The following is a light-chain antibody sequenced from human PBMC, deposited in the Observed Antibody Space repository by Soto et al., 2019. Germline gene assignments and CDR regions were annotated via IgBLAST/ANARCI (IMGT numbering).Light chain of an antibody. CDR3: QQYNTYPS. Sequence: DIQMTQSPSTLSASVGDRVTITCRASQSISSWLAWYQQKPGKAPKLLIYKASSLYSGVPSRFSGSGSGTEFTLTSSSLQPDDFATYYCQQYNTYPSFGGGTKVEIK. V-gene: IGKV1-5*03. CDR1: QSISSW. CDR2: KAS. J-gene: IGKJ4*01.